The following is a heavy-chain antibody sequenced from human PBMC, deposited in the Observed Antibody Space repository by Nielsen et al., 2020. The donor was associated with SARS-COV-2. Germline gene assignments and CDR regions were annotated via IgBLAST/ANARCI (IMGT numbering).Heavy chain of an antibody. D-gene: IGHD2-2*02. CDR2: IIPIFGTA. CDR1: GYTFTSYG. Sequence: SVKVSCKASGYTFTSYGISWVRQAPGQGLEWMGGIIPIFGTANYAQKFQGRVTITADESTSTAYMELSSLRSEDTAVYYCARGKRTELGYCSSTSCYNFHYWGQGTLVTVSS. V-gene: IGHV1-69*13. J-gene: IGHJ4*02. CDR3: ARGKRTELGYCSSTSCYNFHY.